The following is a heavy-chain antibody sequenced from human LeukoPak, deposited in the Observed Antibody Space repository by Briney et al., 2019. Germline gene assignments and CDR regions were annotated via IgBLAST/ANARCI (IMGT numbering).Heavy chain of an antibody. Sequence: SETLSLTCAVYGGSFSGYYWSWIRQPPGKGLEWIGEINHSGSTNYNPSLKSRVTISVDTSKNQFSLKLSSVTAADTAVYYCARGPNYYDSSLFDYWGQGTLVTVSS. J-gene: IGHJ4*02. CDR1: GGSFSGYY. CDR2: INHSGST. D-gene: IGHD3-22*01. V-gene: IGHV4-34*01. CDR3: ARGPNYYDSSLFDY.